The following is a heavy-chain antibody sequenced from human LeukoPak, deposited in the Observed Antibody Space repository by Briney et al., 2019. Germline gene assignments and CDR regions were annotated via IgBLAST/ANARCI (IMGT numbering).Heavy chain of an antibody. V-gene: IGHV1-2*02. CDR1: GYTFTSYD. D-gene: IGHD3-22*01. J-gene: IGHJ4*02. CDR3: ARGYYYDSSGCDY. Sequence: ASVKVSCKASGYTFTSYDINWVRQAPGQGLEWMGWINPNSGGTNYAQKFQGRVTMTRDTSISTAYMELSRLRSDDTAVYYCARGYYYDSSGCDYWGQGTLVTVSS. CDR2: INPNSGGT.